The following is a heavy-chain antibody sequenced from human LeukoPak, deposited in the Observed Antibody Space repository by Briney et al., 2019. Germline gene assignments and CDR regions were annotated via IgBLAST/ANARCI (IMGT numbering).Heavy chain of an antibody. CDR3: AREGYNKDAFDI. V-gene: IGHV4-38-2*02. CDR1: GYSISSGYY. Sequence: PSETLSLTCTVSGYSISSGYYWGWIRQTPGKGLEWIGSIYHSGSTYYNSSLNSRVTISVDTSKNQFSLKLSSVTAADTAVYYCAREGYNKDAFDIWGQGTMVTVS. CDR2: IYHSGST. D-gene: IGHD3-10*01. J-gene: IGHJ3*02.